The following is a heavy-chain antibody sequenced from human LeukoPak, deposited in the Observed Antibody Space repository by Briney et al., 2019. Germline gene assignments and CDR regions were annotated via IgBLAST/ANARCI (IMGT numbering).Heavy chain of an antibody. V-gene: IGHV3-30*18. CDR3: ANDAAQQQLSNLFYGMDV. J-gene: IGHJ6*02. Sequence: PGGSLRLSCAASGFTSSSHGMHWVRQAPGKGLEWVAVISYDENNKYYADSVKGRFTISRDNSKNTLYLQMNSLRAEDTAVYFCANDAAQQQLSNLFYGMDVWGQGTTVTVSS. D-gene: IGHD6-13*01. CDR2: ISYDENNK. CDR1: GFTSSSHG.